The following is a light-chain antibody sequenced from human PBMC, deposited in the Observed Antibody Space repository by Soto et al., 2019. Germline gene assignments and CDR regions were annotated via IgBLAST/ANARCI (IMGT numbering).Light chain of an antibody. Sequence: ELTRTPSLSVSPGQTARITCAGSNIGTKTVHWFQQRPGQAPVLVVFDDSHRPSGIPERFSGSNSGSTATLTISRVEAGDEADYYCQVWDSDILHHVFGSGTKV. J-gene: IGLJ1*01. CDR3: QVWDSDILHHV. CDR1: NIGTKT. V-gene: IGLV3-21*02. CDR2: DDS.